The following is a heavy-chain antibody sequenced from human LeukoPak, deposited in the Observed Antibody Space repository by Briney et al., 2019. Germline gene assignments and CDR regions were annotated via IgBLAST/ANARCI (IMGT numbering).Heavy chain of an antibody. CDR1: GGTLSSYA. V-gene: IGHV1-69*04. CDR3: ASGYSPYYFDY. CDR2: IIPILGIA. Sequence: GSSVKVSCKASGGTLSSYAISWVRQAPGQGLEWMGRIIPILGIANYAQKFQGRVTITADKSTSTAYMELSSLRSEDTAVYYCASGYSPYYFDYWGQGTLVTVSS. J-gene: IGHJ4*02. D-gene: IGHD2-2*03.